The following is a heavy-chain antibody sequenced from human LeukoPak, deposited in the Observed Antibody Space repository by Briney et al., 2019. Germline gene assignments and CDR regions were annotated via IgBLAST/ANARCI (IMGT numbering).Heavy chain of an antibody. D-gene: IGHD4-11*01. J-gene: IGHJ5*02. Sequence: PGGSLRLSCAASGFTVSSNYMSWVRQAPGKGLEWVSVIYSGGSTYYADSVKGRFTISRDNSKNTLYLQMNSLRAEDTAVYCCASRATVTTDRFWFDPWGQGTLVTVSS. CDR1: GFTVSSNY. CDR2: IYSGGST. V-gene: IGHV3-53*01. CDR3: ASRATVTTDRFWFDP.